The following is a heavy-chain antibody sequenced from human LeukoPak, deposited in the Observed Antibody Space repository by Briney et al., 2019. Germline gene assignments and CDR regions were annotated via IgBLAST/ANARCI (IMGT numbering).Heavy chain of an antibody. CDR1: GGSISSYY. CDR3: ARGTEQFVCSGSSCLFDK. J-gene: IGHJ4*02. Sequence: PSETLSLTCTVSGGSISSYYWSWIRQPPGKGLEWIGYVYYSGSTNYNPSLKSRVTISLDTSKNQFSLKVNSVTAADTAVYYCARGTEQFVCSGSSCLFDKWGQGTVVTVSS. CDR2: VYYSGST. V-gene: IGHV4-59*01. D-gene: IGHD2-15*01.